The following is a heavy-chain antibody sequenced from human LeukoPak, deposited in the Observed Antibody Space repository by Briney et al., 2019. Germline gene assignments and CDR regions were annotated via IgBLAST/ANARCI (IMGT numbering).Heavy chain of an antibody. Sequence: GGSLRLSCAASGFTFSSYAMHWVRQAPGKGLEWVAVISYDGSNKCYADSVKGRFTISRDNSKNTLYLQMNSLRAEDTAVYYCARAEPDSSSWYTVLDYWGQGTLVTVSS. CDR3: ARAEPDSSSWYTVLDY. CDR2: ISYDGSNK. D-gene: IGHD6-13*01. V-gene: IGHV3-30*01. J-gene: IGHJ4*02. CDR1: GFTFSSYA.